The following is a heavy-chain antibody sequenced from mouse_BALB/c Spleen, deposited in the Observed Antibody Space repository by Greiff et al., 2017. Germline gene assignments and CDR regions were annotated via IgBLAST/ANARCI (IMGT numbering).Heavy chain of an antibody. CDR3: ARCLFYDSPMDY. J-gene: IGHJ4*01. D-gene: IGHD2-4*01. V-gene: IGHV1-87*01. Sequence: QVQLQQSGAELARPGASVKLSCKASGYTFTSYWMQWVKQRPGQGLEWIGAIYPGDGDTRYTQKFKGKATLTADKSSSTAYMQLSSLASEDSAVYYCARCLFYDSPMDYWGQGTSVTVSS. CDR2: IYPGDGDT. CDR1: GYTFTSYW.